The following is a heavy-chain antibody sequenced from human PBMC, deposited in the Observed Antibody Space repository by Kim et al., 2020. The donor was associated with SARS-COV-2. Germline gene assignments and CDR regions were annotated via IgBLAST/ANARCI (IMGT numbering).Heavy chain of an antibody. CDR1: GFTFSSHA. CDR3: AKGYSSNWRYCDY. D-gene: IGHD6-13*01. J-gene: IGHJ4*02. Sequence: GGSLRLSCAASGFTFSSHAMSWVRQAPGKGLEWVSVISGSGGNTYYADSVKGRFTISRDNSKNTLYLQMDSLRAEDTAVYYCAKGYSSNWRYCDYWGQGTLVTVSS. CDR2: ISGSGGNT. V-gene: IGHV3-23*01.